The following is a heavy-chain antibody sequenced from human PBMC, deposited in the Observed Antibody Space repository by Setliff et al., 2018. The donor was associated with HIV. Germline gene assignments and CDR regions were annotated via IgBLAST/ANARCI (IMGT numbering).Heavy chain of an antibody. Sequence: ASVKVSCKASGYTFTTYSMNWVRQAPGQGLEWMGWINTKTGNLTYAQGFTGRFVFSLDTSVSTAYLQINSLKAEDTAIYYCARVGVDSQEYFQHWGQGTLVTVSS. CDR2: INTKTGNL. CDR3: ARVGVDSQEYFQH. V-gene: IGHV7-4-1*02. J-gene: IGHJ1*01. D-gene: IGHD3-3*01. CDR1: GYTFTTYS.